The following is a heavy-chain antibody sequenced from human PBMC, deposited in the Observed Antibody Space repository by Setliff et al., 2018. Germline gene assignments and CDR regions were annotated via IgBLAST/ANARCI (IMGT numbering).Heavy chain of an antibody. Sequence: SGPTLVNPTQTLTLTCAFSGFSLSTSGVGVGWIRQPPGKALEWLALIYWNDDKRYSPSLKNRLTITKDTSKNQVVLTVTNMDPVDTSTYYCARSYYDFVWGSFRSXTYFDYWGQGTLVTVSS. CDR1: GFSLSTSGVG. CDR3: ARSYYDFVWGSFRSXTYFDY. CDR2: IYWNDDK. J-gene: IGHJ4*02. D-gene: IGHD3-16*02. V-gene: IGHV2-5*01.